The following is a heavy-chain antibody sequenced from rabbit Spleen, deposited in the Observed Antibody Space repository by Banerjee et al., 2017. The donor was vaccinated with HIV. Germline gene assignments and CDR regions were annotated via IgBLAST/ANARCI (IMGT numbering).Heavy chain of an antibody. CDR1: GVSFSFSSY. Sequence: QSLEESGGDLVKPGASLTLTCTASGVSFSFSSYMCWVRQAPGKGLEWIACIDIGSSGFTYYANWAKGRFTISKTSSTTVTLQMTSLTAADTATYFCARDSGSSFSSYGMDLWGPGTLVTVS. D-gene: IGHD8-1*01. CDR3: ARDSGSSFSSYGMDL. V-gene: IGHV1S40*01. J-gene: IGHJ6*01. CDR2: IDIGSSGFT.